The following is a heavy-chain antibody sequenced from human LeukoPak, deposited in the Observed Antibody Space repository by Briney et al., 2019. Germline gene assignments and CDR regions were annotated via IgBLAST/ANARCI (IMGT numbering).Heavy chain of an antibody. V-gene: IGHV3-73*01. CDR1: GFTFSGSA. D-gene: IGHD4/OR15-4a*01. Sequence: GGSLRLSCAASGFTFSGSAMHWVRQASGKGLEWVGRIRSKANSYATAYGASVKGRFTISRDDSKNTAYLQMNSLRAEDTAVYYCARRAGAYSHPYDYWGQGTLVTVSS. J-gene: IGHJ4*02. CDR2: IRSKANSYAT. CDR3: ARRAGAYSHPYDY.